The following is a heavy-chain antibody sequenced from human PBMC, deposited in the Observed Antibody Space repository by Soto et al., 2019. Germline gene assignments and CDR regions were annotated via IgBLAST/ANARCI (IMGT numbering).Heavy chain of an antibody. V-gene: IGHV3-21*01. Sequence: EVQLVESGGGLVKPGGSLRLSCAASGFIFNSHNMNWVRQAPGKGLEWVASITGSSSSIFYADSLKGRFTISRDNANNSLYLQMNNRRAEDTAVYYCARLVASEAGYGMDAWGQGPTVTFSS. CDR2: ITGSSSSI. CDR3: ARLVASEAGYGMDA. J-gene: IGHJ6*02. D-gene: IGHD5-12*01. CDR1: GFIFNSHN.